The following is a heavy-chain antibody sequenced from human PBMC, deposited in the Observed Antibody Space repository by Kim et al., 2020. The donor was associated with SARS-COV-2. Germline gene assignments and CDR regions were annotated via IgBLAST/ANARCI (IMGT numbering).Heavy chain of an antibody. CDR2: ISSSRGST. CDR1: GFTFSSYA. Sequence: GGSLRLSCAASGFTFSSYAMSWVRQXPGKXXEXXSAISSSRGSTXYAXSXKGXFTIXIDNSKNTLYXQMNTLRAEXXAVXXCAKTPDXVXVTMFFDXWGQGTLVT. J-gene: IGHJ4*02. D-gene: IGHD4-4*01. CDR3: AKTPDXVXVTMFFDX. V-gene: IGHV3-23*01.